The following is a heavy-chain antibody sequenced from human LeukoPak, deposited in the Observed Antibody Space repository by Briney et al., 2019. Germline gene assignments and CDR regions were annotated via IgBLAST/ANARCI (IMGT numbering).Heavy chain of an antibody. CDR2: IYYSGST. CDR1: RGSISSSSYY. J-gene: IGHJ4*02. CDR3: ARLLRDYYDSSGYYRYYFDY. D-gene: IGHD3-22*01. Sequence: PSETLSLTCTVSRGSISSSSYYWGWIRQPPGKGLEWTGSIYYSGSTYYNPSLKSRVTISVDTSKNQFSLKLSSVTAADTAVYYCARLLRDYYDSSGYYRYYFDYWGQGTLVTVSS. V-gene: IGHV4-39*01.